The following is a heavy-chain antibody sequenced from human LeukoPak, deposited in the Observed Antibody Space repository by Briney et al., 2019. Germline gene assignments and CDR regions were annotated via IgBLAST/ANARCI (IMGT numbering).Heavy chain of an antibody. CDR3: ARDLPGVVVPAAPDY. Sequence: GGSLRLSCAASGFTFSSYAMHWVRQAPGKGLEWVAVISYDGSNKYYADSVKGRFTISRDNSKNTLCLQMNSLRAEDTAVYYCARDLPGVVVPAAPDYWGQGTLVTVSS. J-gene: IGHJ4*02. D-gene: IGHD2-2*01. CDR2: ISYDGSNK. CDR1: GFTFSSYA. V-gene: IGHV3-30*04.